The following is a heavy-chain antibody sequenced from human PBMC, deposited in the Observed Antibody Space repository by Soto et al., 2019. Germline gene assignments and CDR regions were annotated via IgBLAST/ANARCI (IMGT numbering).Heavy chain of an antibody. CDR2: TYFRSRWYN. J-gene: IGHJ6*03. CDR1: GDSVSSNTAA. Sequence: SQTLSLTCAISGDSVSSNTAAWHWIRQSPSRGLEWLGRTYFRSRWYNDYAVSVKSRITINADTSKNQFSLHLNSVSPEDTAVYYCARDPESGYSNYYYYMDVWGKGTTVTVSS. CDR3: ARDPESGYSNYYYYMDV. D-gene: IGHD5-12*01. V-gene: IGHV6-1*01.